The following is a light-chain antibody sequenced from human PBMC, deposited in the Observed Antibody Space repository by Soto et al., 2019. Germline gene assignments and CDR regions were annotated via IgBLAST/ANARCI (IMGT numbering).Light chain of an antibody. CDR3: QQYHNWPPFT. Sequence: DIVMTQSPATLSVSPGERATLSCRASQSMSNNLAWYQQKPGQAPRLLIYGASTRDTGIPDRFSGSGSGTEFTLTISSLQSEDFAIYHCQQYHNWPPFTFGQGTRLEIK. CDR2: GAS. J-gene: IGKJ5*01. V-gene: IGKV3-15*01. CDR1: QSMSNN.